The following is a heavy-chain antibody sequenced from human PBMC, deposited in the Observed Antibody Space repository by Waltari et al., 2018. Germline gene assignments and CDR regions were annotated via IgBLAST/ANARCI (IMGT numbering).Heavy chain of an antibody. J-gene: IGHJ6*02. CDR2: ISYNERNI. Sequence: QVQLVESGGGVVQPGRSLRLSCAASEFPFSSYPMHWVRQAPGKGLEWVAVISYNERNIYYVDSVKGRFAISRDNSKKMLYLQMNSLRAEDTAVYYCARDYCDRTNCHGMDVWGQGTTVTVSS. D-gene: IGHD3-22*01. CDR3: ARDYCDRTNCHGMDV. V-gene: IGHV3-30*09. CDR1: EFPFSSYP.